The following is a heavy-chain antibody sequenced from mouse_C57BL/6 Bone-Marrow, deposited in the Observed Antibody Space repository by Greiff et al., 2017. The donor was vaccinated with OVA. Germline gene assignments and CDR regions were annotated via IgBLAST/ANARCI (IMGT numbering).Heavy chain of an antibody. CDR2: INPNNGGT. CDR1: GYTFTDYY. CDR3: ARRDITTVVATDRYYFDY. J-gene: IGHJ2*01. V-gene: IGHV1-26*01. D-gene: IGHD1-1*01. Sequence: EVKLQQSGPELVKPGASVKISCKASGYTFTDYYMNWVKQSHGKSLEWIGDINPNNGGTSYNQKFKGKATLTVDKSSSTAYMELRSLTSEDSAVYYCARRDITTVVATDRYYFDYWGQGTTLTVSS.